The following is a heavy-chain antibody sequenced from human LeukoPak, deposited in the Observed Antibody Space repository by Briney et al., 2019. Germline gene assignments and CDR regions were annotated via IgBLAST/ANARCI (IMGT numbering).Heavy chain of an antibody. CDR3: ARDAADSSGAFDI. CDR1: GGTFGSYA. J-gene: IGHJ3*02. D-gene: IGHD3-22*01. Sequence: GASVKVSCKASGGTFGSYAISWVRQAPGQGLEWMGRIIPILGIANYAQKFQGRVTITADKSTSTAYMELSSLRSEDTAVYYCARDAADSSGAFDIWGQGTMVTVSS. V-gene: IGHV1-69*04. CDR2: IIPILGIA.